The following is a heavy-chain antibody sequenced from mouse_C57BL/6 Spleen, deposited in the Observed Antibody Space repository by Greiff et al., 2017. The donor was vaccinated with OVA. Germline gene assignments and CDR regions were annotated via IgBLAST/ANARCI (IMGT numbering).Heavy chain of an antibody. CDR2: ISYSGST. J-gene: IGHJ3*01. CDR1: GYSITSGYD. D-gene: IGHD6-1*01. CDR3: ARGNPWFAY. V-gene: IGHV3-1*01. Sequence: EVQLQQSGPGMVKPSQSLSLTCTVTGYSITSGYDWHWIRHFPGNKLEWMGYISYSGSTNYNPSLKSRISITHDTSKNHFFLKLNSVTTEDTATYYCARGNPWFAYWGQGTLVTVSA.